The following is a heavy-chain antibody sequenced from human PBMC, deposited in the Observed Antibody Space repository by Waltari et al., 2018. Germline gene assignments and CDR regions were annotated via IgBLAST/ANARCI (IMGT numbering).Heavy chain of an antibody. CDR1: GFTFSSYS. Sequence: EVQLVESGGGLVKPGGSLRLSCAASGFTFSSYSMNWVRQAPGKGLEWVSSISSSSSYIYYADSVKGRFTISRDNAKNSLYLQMNSLRAEDTAVYYCASVWGWNDGYFDYWGQGTLVTVSS. V-gene: IGHV3-21*01. J-gene: IGHJ4*02. CDR3: ASVWGWNDGYFDY. CDR2: ISSSSSYI. D-gene: IGHD1-1*01.